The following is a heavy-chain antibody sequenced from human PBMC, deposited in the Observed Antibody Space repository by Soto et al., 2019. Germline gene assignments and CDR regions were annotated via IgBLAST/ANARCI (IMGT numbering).Heavy chain of an antibody. D-gene: IGHD4-17*01. CDR2: ISTTSTPI. CDR3: ERYDYGKYGRAFDL. J-gene: IGHJ3*01. Sequence: PGGSLRLSCAASGFTFSSYSMNWVRQAPGKGLEWGSFISTTSTPIYYADSVKGRFTISRDNVKNSLYLQMNSLRAEDTAVYYCERYDYGKYGRAFDLWGQGTVVTVSS. CDR1: GFTFSSYS. V-gene: IGHV3-48*01.